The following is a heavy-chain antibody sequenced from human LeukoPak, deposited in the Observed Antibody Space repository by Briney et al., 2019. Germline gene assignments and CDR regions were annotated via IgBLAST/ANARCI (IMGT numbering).Heavy chain of an antibody. CDR1: GFTFSSYS. Sequence: GGSLRLSCAASGFTFSSYSMNWVRQAPGKGLEWVSSISSSSYIYYADSVKGRFTISRDNAKNSLYLQMNSLRAEDTAVYYCARGFRDGSSGYYYWGQGTLVTVSS. V-gene: IGHV3-21*01. J-gene: IGHJ4*02. CDR2: ISSSSYI. D-gene: IGHD3-22*01. CDR3: ARGFRDGSSGYYY.